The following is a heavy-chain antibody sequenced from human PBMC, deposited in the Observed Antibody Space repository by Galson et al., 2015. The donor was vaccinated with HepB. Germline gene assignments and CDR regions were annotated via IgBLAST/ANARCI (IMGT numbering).Heavy chain of an antibody. J-gene: IGHJ4*02. CDR3: ARGQRGPEWLPIGWFPFDY. CDR1: GYTFTSYG. Sequence: SVKVSCKASGYTFTSYGISWVRQAPGQGLEWMGWISAYNGNTNYAQKLQGRVTMTTDTSTSTAYMELRSLRSDDTAVYYCARGQRGPEWLPIGWFPFDYWGQGTLVTVSS. D-gene: IGHD3-3*01. CDR2: ISAYNGNT. V-gene: IGHV1-18*01.